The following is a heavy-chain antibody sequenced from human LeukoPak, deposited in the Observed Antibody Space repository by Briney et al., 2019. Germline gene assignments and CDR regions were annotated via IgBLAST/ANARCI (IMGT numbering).Heavy chain of an antibody. CDR2: IYYSGST. Sequence: MPSETLSLTCTVSGGSISSYYWSWIRQPPGKGLEWIGYIYYSGSTNYNPSLKSRVTISVDTSKNQFSLKLSSVTAADTAVYYCARWAQMTTVTDGIDYWGQGTLVTVSS. CDR3: ARWAQMTTVTDGIDY. D-gene: IGHD4-17*01. V-gene: IGHV4-59*01. J-gene: IGHJ4*02. CDR1: GGSISSYY.